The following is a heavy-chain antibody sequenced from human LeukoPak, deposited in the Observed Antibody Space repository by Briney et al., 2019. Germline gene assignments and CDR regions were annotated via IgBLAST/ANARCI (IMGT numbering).Heavy chain of an antibody. CDR2: ISSSSSYI. D-gene: IGHD2-15*01. J-gene: IGHJ4*02. CDR3: AREPLGYCSGGSCYTFDY. V-gene: IGHV3-21*01. Sequence: PGGSLRLSCAASGFTFSSYSMNWVRQAPGKGLEWVSSISSSSSYIYYADSVKGRSTISRDNAKNSLYLQMNSLRAEDTAVYYCAREPLGYCSGGSCYTFDYWGQGTLVTVSS. CDR1: GFTFSSYS.